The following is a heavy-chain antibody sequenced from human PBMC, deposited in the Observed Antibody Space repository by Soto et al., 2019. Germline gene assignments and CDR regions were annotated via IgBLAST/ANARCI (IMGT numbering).Heavy chain of an antibody. V-gene: IGHV1-3*01. CDR1: GYTFTSYA. CDR3: ARDEVVPAAIGYYYYYIDV. J-gene: IGHJ6*03. Sequence: ASVKISCTASGYTFTSYAMHWLRVAPGQRNKWMGWINAGNGNTKYSQKFQGRVTITRDTSASTAYMELSSLRSEDTAVYYCARDEVVPAAIGYYYYYIDVWGKGTTVTVSS. D-gene: IGHD2-2*01. CDR2: INAGNGNT.